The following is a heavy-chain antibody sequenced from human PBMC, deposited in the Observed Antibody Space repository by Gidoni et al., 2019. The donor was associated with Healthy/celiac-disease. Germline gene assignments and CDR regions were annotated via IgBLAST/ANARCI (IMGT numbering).Heavy chain of an antibody. CDR2: IYTGDSDT. V-gene: IGHV5-51*03. J-gene: IGHJ3*02. CDR1: GYSFTSYW. CDR3: ARPIAVAGTWVGAFDI. D-gene: IGHD6-19*01. Sequence: EVQLVQSGAEVKKPGEALKISCKGSGYSFTSYWIGWVRQMHGNGLEWMGIIYTGDSDTRYSPSFQGKVNISADKSSSLKASDTAMYYCARPIAVAGTWVGAFDIWGQGTMVTVSS.